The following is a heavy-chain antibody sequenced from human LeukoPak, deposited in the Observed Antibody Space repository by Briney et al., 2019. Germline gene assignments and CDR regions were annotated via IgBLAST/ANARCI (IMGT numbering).Heavy chain of an antibody. Sequence: GGSLRLSCAASGFTYDDYAMHWVRQAPGKGLEWVSGISWNSGSIGYADSVKGRFTISRDNAKNSLYLQMNSLRAEDTAVYYCAKDHQRAIFGVVTPDYWGQGTLVTVSS. D-gene: IGHD3-3*01. CDR2: ISWNSGSI. CDR1: GFTYDDYA. CDR3: AKDHQRAIFGVVTPDY. V-gene: IGHV3-9*01. J-gene: IGHJ4*02.